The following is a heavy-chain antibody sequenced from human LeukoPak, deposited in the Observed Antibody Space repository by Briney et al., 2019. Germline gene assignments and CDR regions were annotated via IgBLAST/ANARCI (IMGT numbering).Heavy chain of an antibody. V-gene: IGHV1-3*01. CDR2: INAGNGNT. J-gene: IGHJ6*02. CDR3: AREEPSYYYYYGMDV. Sequence: ASVKVSCKASGYTFTSYAMHWVRRAPGQRLEWMGWINAGNGNTKYSQKFQGRVTITRDTSASTAYMELSSLRSEDTAVYYCAREEPSYYYYYGMDVWGQGTTVTVSS. CDR1: GYTFTSYA.